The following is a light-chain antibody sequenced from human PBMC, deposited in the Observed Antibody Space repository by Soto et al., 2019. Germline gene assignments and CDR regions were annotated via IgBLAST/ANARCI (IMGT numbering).Light chain of an antibody. CDR3: QQYDKWPHT. CDR2: YAS. CDR1: QSLSRN. J-gene: IGKJ2*01. Sequence: EMVMTQSPAILSVSPGERATLSGRASQSLSRNLAWYQHQPGQAHQPLHFYASTRATGIPARFSGSGSGTDFTLTISSLQSEDFEIYYCQQYDKWPHTFGQGTKLEIK. V-gene: IGKV3D-15*01.